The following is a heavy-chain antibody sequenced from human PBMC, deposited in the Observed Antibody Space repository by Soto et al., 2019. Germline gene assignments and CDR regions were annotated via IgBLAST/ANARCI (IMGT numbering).Heavy chain of an antibody. CDR2: INPATGNT. CDR1: GYSFATYA. Sequence: QVQLVQSGAEVKKPGTSVKVSCKASGYSFATYAIHWVRQAPGQGLEWMGWINPATGNTAYSDKFQDRVTFTRDTSATTAYMALRGLRSEDTAVYSCARRYKSAGWLEPWCQGTLVTVSS. D-gene: IGHD1-1*01. CDR3: ARRYKSAGWLEP. J-gene: IGHJ5*02. V-gene: IGHV1-3*01.